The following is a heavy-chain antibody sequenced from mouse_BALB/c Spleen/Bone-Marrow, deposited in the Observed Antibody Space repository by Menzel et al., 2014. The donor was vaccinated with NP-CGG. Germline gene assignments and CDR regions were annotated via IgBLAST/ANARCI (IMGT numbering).Heavy chain of an antibody. CDR3: ARDKNSETDWFFDD. D-gene: IGHD3-1*01. V-gene: IGHV7-3*02. Sequence: VQLQQSGGGLVQPGASLRLSCAASGFTFTDYYIGWVRQPPGKALEWMGFISNKAKCYTSDYLLSVKGPFTISRAYSQSFLYLQMNALRAEDSVTYDYARDKNSETDWFFDDWGEGTTVTVSS. CDR2: ISNKAKCYTS. J-gene: IGHJ1*01. CDR1: GFTFTDYY.